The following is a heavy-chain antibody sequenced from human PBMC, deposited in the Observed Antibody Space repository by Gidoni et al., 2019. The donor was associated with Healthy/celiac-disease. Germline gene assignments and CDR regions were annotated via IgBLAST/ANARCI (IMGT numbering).Heavy chain of an antibody. Sequence: QVQLQQWGAGLLKPSEPLSLTCAVYGGSFSGYYWSWIRQPPGKGLEWIGEINHSGSTNYNPSLKSRVTISVDTSKNQFSLKLSSVTAADTAVYYCARVYCSSTSCYSYFDYWGQGTLVTVSS. CDR1: GGSFSGYY. CDR3: ARVYCSSTSCYSYFDY. J-gene: IGHJ4*02. V-gene: IGHV4-34*01. D-gene: IGHD2-2*02. CDR2: INHSGST.